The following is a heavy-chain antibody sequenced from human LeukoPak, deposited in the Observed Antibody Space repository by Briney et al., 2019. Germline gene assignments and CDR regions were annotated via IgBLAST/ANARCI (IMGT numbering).Heavy chain of an antibody. CDR1: GFTFRSYW. CDR2: ISTSSSHI. CDR3: ARDYDEDY. Sequence: GGSLRLSCAASGFTFRSYWMHWVRQAPGKGLEWVSSISTSSSHIYYADSVKGRFTISRDNAKNSLYLQMHSLRAEDTAVYYCARDYDEDYWGQGTLVTVSS. J-gene: IGHJ4*02. D-gene: IGHD5-12*01. V-gene: IGHV3-21*01.